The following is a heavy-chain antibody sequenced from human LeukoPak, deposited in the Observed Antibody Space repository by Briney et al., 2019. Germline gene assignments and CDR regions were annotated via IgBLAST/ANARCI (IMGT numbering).Heavy chain of an antibody. CDR3: ARDQALYGNGAFNI. CDR2: ISYDEINK. D-gene: IGHD2-8*01. Sequence: GRSLRLSCAASGFTFSSYAMHWVRQAPGKGLEWVAVISYDEINKYYADSVKGQFTISRDNSKNTLYMQVNSLRAEDTAVYYCARDQALYGNGAFNIWGQGTLATVSS. V-gene: IGHV3-30-3*01. J-gene: IGHJ3*02. CDR1: GFTFSSYA.